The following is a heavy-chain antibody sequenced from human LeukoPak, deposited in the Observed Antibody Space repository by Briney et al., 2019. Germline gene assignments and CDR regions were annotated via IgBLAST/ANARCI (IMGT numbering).Heavy chain of an antibody. CDR1: GFTFSSYE. J-gene: IGHJ6*04. D-gene: IGHD5-12*01. V-gene: IGHV3-48*03. CDR3: ARDDIVATISQVPYGMDV. Sequence: GGSLRLSCAASGFTFSSYEMNWVRQAPGKGLEWVSYISSSGSTMYYADSVKGRFTISRDNAKNSLYLQMNSLRAEDTAVYYCARDDIVATISQVPYGMDVWGKGTTVTVSS. CDR2: ISSSGSTM.